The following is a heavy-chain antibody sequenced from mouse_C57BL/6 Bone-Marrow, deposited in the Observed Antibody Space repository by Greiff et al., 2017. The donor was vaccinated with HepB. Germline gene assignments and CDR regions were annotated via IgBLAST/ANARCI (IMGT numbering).Heavy chain of an antibody. CDR3: ARGDYSWFSY. J-gene: IGHJ3*01. V-gene: IGHV1-82*01. CDR1: GYAFSSYW. Sequence: QVQLQQSGPELVKPGASVKISCKASGYAFSSYWMNWVKQRPGKGLEWIGRIYPGDGDTNYNGKFKGKATLTADKSSSTAYMQLSSLTSEDSAVYFCARGDYSWFSYWGQGTVVTVSA. CDR2: IYPGDGDT. D-gene: IGHD1-1*01.